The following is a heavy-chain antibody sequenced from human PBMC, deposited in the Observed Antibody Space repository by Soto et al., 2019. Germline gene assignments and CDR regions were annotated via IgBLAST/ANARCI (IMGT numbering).Heavy chain of an antibody. Sequence: EVQLLESGGGLVQPGGSLRLSCAASGFTFSIYAMSWVRQAPGKGLEWVSAISDSGGSTYYADSVKGRFTISRDNSRNTLYLRMNSLRAEDTAVYYCAKVGWLGYSTSWYYFDYWGQGTLVTVSS. CDR3: AKVGWLGYSTSWYYFDY. D-gene: IGHD6-13*01. CDR1: GFTFSIYA. V-gene: IGHV3-23*01. J-gene: IGHJ4*02. CDR2: ISDSGGST.